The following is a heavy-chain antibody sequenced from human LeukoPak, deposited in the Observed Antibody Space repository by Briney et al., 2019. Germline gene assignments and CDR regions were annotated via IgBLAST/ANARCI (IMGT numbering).Heavy chain of an antibody. D-gene: IGHD3-3*01. CDR1: GYTFTSYG. V-gene: IGHV1-18*01. J-gene: IGHJ6*02. Sequence: ASVKVSCKASGYTFTSYGISWVRQAPGQGLEWMGWISAYNGNTNYAQKFQGRVTITADESTSTAYMELSSLRSEDTAVYYCARDHPITIFGVVDYYGMDVWGQGTTVTVSS. CDR3: ARDHPITIFGVVDYYGMDV. CDR2: ISAYNGNT.